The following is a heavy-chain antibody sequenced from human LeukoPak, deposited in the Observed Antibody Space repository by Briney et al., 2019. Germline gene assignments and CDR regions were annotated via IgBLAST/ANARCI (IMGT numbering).Heavy chain of an antibody. Sequence: TSETLSLTCTVSGGSISSYYWSWIRQPPGKGLEWIGYIYYSGSTNYNPSLKSRVTISVDTSKNQFSLKLSSVTAADTAVYYCARDQTYSGSGIYTYFDYWGQGILVTVSS. V-gene: IGHV4-59*12. J-gene: IGHJ4*02. CDR2: IYYSGST. CDR1: GGSISSYY. CDR3: ARDQTYSGSGIYTYFDY. D-gene: IGHD3-10*01.